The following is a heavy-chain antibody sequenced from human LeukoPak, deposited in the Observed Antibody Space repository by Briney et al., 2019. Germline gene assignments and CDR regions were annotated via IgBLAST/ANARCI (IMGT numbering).Heavy chain of an antibody. CDR1: GFTFSDYY. V-gene: IGHV3-11*01. CDR2: IDNSGSTI. J-gene: IGHJ6*03. Sequence: GGSLRLSCAASGFTFSDYYMSWIRQAPGKGLEWVSYIDNSGSTIDYADSVKGRFTISRDNAKNSLYLQMNSLRAEDTAVYYCARVNDFWSGYFMDVWGKGTTVTVSS. D-gene: IGHD3-3*01. CDR3: ARVNDFWSGYFMDV.